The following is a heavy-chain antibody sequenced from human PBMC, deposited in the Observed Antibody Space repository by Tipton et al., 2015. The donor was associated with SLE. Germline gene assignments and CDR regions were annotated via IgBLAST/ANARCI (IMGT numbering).Heavy chain of an antibody. V-gene: IGHV1-18*01. CDR2: ISGYNGNT. CDR3: ARSRGANGPDY. D-gene: IGHD4/OR15-4a*01. Sequence: QSGPEVKKPGASVKVSCKASGSIFASHGFSWVRQAPGQGLEWMGWISGYNGNTNYAQRLQGRVTMTTDTSTSTAYMELRSLTSDDTAVYYCARSRGANGPDYWGQGTLVTVSS. CDR1: GSIFASHG. J-gene: IGHJ4*02.